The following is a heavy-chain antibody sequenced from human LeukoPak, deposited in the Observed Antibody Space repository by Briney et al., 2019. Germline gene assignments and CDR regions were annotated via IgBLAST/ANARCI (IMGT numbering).Heavy chain of an antibody. CDR2: INNSGDST. J-gene: IGHJ4*02. Sequence: GGSLRLSCAASGFTFSSYAMRWVRQAPGKGLEWVSAINNSGDSTTYADSVKGRFTISRDKAKNTLYLQMNSLRGEDTAVYYCAKDPATATSGPRVLRYWGQGTLVTVSS. CDR1: GFTFSSYA. V-gene: IGHV3-23*01. D-gene: IGHD4-11*01. CDR3: AKDPATATSGPRVLRY.